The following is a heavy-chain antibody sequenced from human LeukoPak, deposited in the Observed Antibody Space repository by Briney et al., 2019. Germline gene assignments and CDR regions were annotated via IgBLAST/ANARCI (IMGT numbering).Heavy chain of an antibody. D-gene: IGHD3-22*01. CDR1: GFTFDDYA. J-gene: IGHJ4*02. Sequence: GGSLRLSCAASGFTFDDYAMHWVRQAPGKGLEWVSGISWNSGNICYADSVKGRFTISRDNAKNSLYLQMNSLRAEDTALYYCAKGGYYDISGYYSFDYCGQRTLGTVSS. CDR2: ISWNSGNI. CDR3: AKGGYYDISGYYSFDY. V-gene: IGHV3-9*01.